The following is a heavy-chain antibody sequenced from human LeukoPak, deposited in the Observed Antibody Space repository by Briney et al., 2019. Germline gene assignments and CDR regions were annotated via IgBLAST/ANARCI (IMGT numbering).Heavy chain of an antibody. CDR1: GFTFSSYA. J-gene: IGHJ6*03. D-gene: IGHD6-19*01. CDR3: ARDAQWLVPEGYYYYMDV. CDR2: ISSRSSYI. Sequence: PGGSLRLSCAASGFTFSSYAMSWVRQAPGKGLERVSSISSRSSYIFYADSVKGRFTISGDNAKNSLYLQMNSLGAEDTAVYYCARDAQWLVPEGYYYYMDVWGKGTTVTVSS. V-gene: IGHV3-21*01.